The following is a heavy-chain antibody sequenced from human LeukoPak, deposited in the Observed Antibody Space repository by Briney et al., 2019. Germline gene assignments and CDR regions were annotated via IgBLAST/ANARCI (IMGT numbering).Heavy chain of an antibody. V-gene: IGHV3-21*01. D-gene: IGHD4-23*01. CDR2: ISGSSRYI. J-gene: IGHJ6*02. CDR1: GFTFSSYT. Sequence: PGGSLRLSCAASGFTFSSYTMNWVRQAPGKGLEWVSSISGSSRYIYYADSVKGRFTISRDNAKNSLYLQLNSLRSEDTAVYYCARGRGGNFYYFYGMDVWGQGTTVTVSS. CDR3: ARGRGGNFYYFYGMDV.